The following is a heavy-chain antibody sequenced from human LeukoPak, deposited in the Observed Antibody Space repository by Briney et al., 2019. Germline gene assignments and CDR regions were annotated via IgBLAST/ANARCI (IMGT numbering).Heavy chain of an antibody. Sequence: GGSLRLSCAASGFTFNNYGMDWVRQAPGKGLEWVAIISYDGSNTYYADSVKGRFTISRDNSKNTLYLQMNSLRAEDTAVYYCANENYYGSGSYADHWGQGTLVTVSS. V-gene: IGHV3-30*18. CDR3: ANENYYGSGSYADH. CDR2: ISYDGSNT. J-gene: IGHJ4*02. CDR1: GFTFNNYG. D-gene: IGHD3-10*01.